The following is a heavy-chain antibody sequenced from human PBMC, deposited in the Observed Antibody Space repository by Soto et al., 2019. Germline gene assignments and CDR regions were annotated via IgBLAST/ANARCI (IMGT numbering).Heavy chain of an antibody. V-gene: IGHV3-30*18. CDR3: AKASYYSHS. CDR1: GFTFSSYG. D-gene: IGHD3-10*01. CDR2: ISYDGSNK. J-gene: IGHJ1*01. Sequence: QVQLVESGGGVVQPGRSLRLSCAASGFTFSSYGMHWVRQAPGKGLEWVAVISYDGSNKYYADSVKGRFTISRDKSTNTLDLHMNSLSAEDTGVYYGAKASYYSHSWGKGTLVTVSS.